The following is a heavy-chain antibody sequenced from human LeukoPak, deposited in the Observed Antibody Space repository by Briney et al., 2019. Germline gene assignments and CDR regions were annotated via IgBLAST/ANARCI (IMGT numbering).Heavy chain of an antibody. CDR3: ARDTPPTV. CDR1: GGSISGTNW. CDR2: IHHSGNT. J-gene: IGHJ4*02. V-gene: IGHV4-4*02. Sequence: ASETLSLTCVVSGGSISGTNWWSWIRQPPGEGLVWIGEIHHSGNTNYNPSLKTLVTISVNKTKTQFSLNVYSVTAAEAAVYFCARDTPPTVWGQGTLVTVSS.